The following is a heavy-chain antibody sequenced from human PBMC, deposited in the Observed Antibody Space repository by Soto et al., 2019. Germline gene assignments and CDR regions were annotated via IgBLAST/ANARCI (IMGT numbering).Heavy chain of an antibody. D-gene: IGHD1-26*01. CDR3: TRRQWGAFGT. CDR2: ISYDSGAI. V-gene: IGHV3-9*01. J-gene: IGHJ3*02. CDR1: GFNFDEFA. Sequence: PGGSLRLSCAASGFNFDEFAMHWVRQAPGKGLEWVSGISYDSGAIGYADSVKGRFTISRDESINSLFLQMNGLKTEDTAIYYCTRRQWGAFGTWGRGTMVTVSS.